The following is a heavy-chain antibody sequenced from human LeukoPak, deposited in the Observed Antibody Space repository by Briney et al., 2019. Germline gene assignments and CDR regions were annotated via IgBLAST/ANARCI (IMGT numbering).Heavy chain of an antibody. V-gene: IGHV3-7*01. CDR1: GFTFSGYY. J-gene: IGHJ4*02. Sequence: GGSLRLSCAASGFTFSGYYMSWVRHAPGKGLEWVANIKHDGSEEFYVGSVKGRFTVSRDNAKSLLYLQMNSLRVDDTAVYYCATGGSSLAYWGQGNLVTVSS. D-gene: IGHD1-26*01. CDR3: ATGGSSLAY. CDR2: IKHDGSEE.